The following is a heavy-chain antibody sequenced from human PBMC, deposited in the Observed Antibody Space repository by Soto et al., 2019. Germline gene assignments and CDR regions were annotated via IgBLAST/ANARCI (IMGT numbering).Heavy chain of an antibody. CDR2: ISYDGSNK. CDR3: ARDTWVVVPAANFWYYYYGMDV. CDR1: GFTFSSYA. Sequence: GGSLRLSCAASGFTFSSYAMHWVRQAPGKGLEWVAVISYDGSNKYYADSVKGRFTISRDNSKNTLYLQMNSLRAEDTAVYYCARDTWVVVPAANFWYYYYGMDVWGQGTTVTVSS. J-gene: IGHJ6*02. D-gene: IGHD2-2*01. V-gene: IGHV3-30-3*01.